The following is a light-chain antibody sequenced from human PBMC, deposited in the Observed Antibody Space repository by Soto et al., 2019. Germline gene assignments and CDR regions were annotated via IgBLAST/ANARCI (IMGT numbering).Light chain of an antibody. V-gene: IGLV2-14*01. CDR1: SSDVGGYNY. Sequence: QSVLTQPASVSGSPGQSITISCTGTSSDVGGYNYVSWYQQHPGKAPKFMIYDVSNRPSGVSNRFSVSKSGNSASLTISGLQAEDEADYYCSSYTSSSTLYVFGPGTKLTVL. CDR2: DVS. CDR3: SSYTSSSTLYV. J-gene: IGLJ1*01.